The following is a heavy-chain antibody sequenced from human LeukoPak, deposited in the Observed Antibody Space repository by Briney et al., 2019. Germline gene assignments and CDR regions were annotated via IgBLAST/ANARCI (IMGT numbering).Heavy chain of an antibody. CDR3: AREAHSGSSTVFFDY. V-gene: IGHV4-30-2*01. D-gene: IGHD6-13*01. J-gene: IGHJ4*02. CDR1: GGSISSGGYS. CDR2: IYHGGST. Sequence: SETLSLTCAVSGGSISSGGYSWNWIRPPPGKGLEWIGYIYHGGSTYYNPSLKSRVTISVDRSKDQFYLNLSSVTAADTAVYYCAREAHSGSSTVFFDYWGQGTLVTVSS.